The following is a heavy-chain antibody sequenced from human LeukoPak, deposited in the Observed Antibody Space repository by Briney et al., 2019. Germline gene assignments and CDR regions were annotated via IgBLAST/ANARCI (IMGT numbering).Heavy chain of an antibody. CDR2: IIPIFGTA. D-gene: IGHD1-20*01. CDR3: ARASLYNWNLFDY. CDR1: GGTFSSYA. Sequence: SAKVSCKASGGTFSSYAISWVRQAPGQGLEWMGGIIPIFGTANYAQKFQGRVAITTDESTSTAYMELSSLRSEDTAVYYCARASLYNWNLFDYWGQGTLVTVSP. J-gene: IGHJ4*02. V-gene: IGHV1-69*05.